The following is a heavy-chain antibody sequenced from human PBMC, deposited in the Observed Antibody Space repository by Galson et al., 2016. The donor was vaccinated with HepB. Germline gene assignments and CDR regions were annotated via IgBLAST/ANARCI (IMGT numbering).Heavy chain of an antibody. CDR3: ARRKKDRSFDV. D-gene: IGHD3-9*01. CDR1: GYSFSNHW. V-gene: IGHV5-51*01. CDR2: IWPDDSNT. Sequence: QSGAEVKKPGESLKISCKGSGYSFSNHWIGWVRQMPGKGPEWMGIIWPDDSNTIYSPSFQGQVTISADKSTSTAYLQWSSLRASDSGMYYCARRKKDRSFDVWGQGTLVTVSS. J-gene: IGHJ4*02.